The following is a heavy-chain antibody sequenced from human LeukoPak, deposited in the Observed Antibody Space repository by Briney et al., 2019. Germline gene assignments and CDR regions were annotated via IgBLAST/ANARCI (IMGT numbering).Heavy chain of an antibody. CDR1: GFTFSSYG. V-gene: IGHV3-30*18. CDR3: AKDPSGGDPPGAFDI. CDR2: ISYDGSNK. J-gene: IGHJ3*02. D-gene: IGHD2-21*02. Sequence: GGSLRLSCAASGFTFSSYGMHWVRQAPGKGLEWVAVISYDGSNKYYADSVKGRFTISRDNSKNTLYLQMNSLRAEDTAVYYCAKDPSGGDPPGAFDIWGQGTMVTVSS.